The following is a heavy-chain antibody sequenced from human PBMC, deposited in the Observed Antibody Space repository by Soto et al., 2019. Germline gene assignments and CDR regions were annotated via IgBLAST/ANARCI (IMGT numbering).Heavy chain of an antibody. V-gene: IGHV4-61*01. CDR3: ERDQHAFPSGFSYYNIGV. J-gene: IGHJ2*01. CDR2: IYYTGST. Sequence: KTSETLSLTCTVSGGSVSSESHYWSWMRPTPGKGLQWVGYIYYTGSTNYNPYLKGLVTMSVDTSRNQVSLMLRSVTRECTAVYSCERDQHAFPSGFSYYNIGVWGR. D-gene: IGHD3-3*01. CDR1: GGSVSSESHY.